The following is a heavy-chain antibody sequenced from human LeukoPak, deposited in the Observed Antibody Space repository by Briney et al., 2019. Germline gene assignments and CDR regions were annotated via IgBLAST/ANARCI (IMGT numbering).Heavy chain of an antibody. J-gene: IGHJ4*02. V-gene: IGHV3-72*01. Sequence: GGSLRLSCAASGFTFTDHYVDWVRQAPGKGLEWVGRTTKKANTYTAEYAASVRGRFTISRDDSKNLLFLQMNSLKAEDTAVYYCAKDPATDSSGYYPNYFDYWGQGTLVTVSS. D-gene: IGHD3-22*01. CDR3: AKDPATDSSGYYPNYFDY. CDR1: GFTFTDHY. CDR2: TTKKANTYTA.